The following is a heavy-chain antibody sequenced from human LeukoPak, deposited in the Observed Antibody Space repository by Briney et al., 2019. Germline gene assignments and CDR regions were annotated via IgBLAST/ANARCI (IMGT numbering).Heavy chain of an antibody. CDR2: INHSGST. CDR1: GGSFSGYY. CDR3: ARGGRQHQLVLSFVDY. J-gene: IGHJ4*02. V-gene: IGHV4-34*01. Sequence: SETLSLTCAVYGGSFSGYYWSWIRQTPGKGLEWIGEINHSGSTNYNPSLKSRVTISVDTSKNQFSLKLSSVTAADTAVYYCARGGRQHQLVLSFVDYWGQGTLVTVSS. D-gene: IGHD6-13*01.